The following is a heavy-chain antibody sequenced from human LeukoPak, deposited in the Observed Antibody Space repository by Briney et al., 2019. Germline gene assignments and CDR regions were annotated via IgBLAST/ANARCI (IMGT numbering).Heavy chain of an antibody. J-gene: IGHJ5*02. CDR2: ISRSSCYI. V-gene: IGHV3-21*01. CDR3: ARNPRSSWYSRDYPNWFDP. D-gene: IGHD6-13*01. CDR1: GFTFSSYS. Sequence: GRSLTLACAASGFTFSSYSMNWVRLAPGEGLEWVSFISRSSCYIYYADSVKGRFTIARDNVKNSLYLQMNSLRGEDTAVYYCARNPRSSWYSRDYPNWFDPWGQGTLVTVSS.